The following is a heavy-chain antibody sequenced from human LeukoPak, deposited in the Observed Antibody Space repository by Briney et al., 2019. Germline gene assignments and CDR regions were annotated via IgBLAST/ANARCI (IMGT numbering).Heavy chain of an antibody. D-gene: IGHD6-13*01. J-gene: IGHJ4*02. V-gene: IGHV4-4*07. CDR2: IYTSGST. CDR1: GGSISSYY. Sequence: SETLSLTCTVSGGSISSYYWSWIRQPAGRGLEWIGRIYTSGSTNYNPSLKSRVTMSVDTSKNQFSLKLSSVTAADTAVYYCARDSYSSSCYDYWGQGTLVTVSS. CDR3: ARDSYSSSCYDY.